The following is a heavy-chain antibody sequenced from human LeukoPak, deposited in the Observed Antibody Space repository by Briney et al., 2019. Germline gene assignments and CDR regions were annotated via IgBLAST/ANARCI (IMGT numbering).Heavy chain of an antibody. Sequence: SETLSLTCTVSGGSISSYYWSWIRQPPGKGLEWIGYIYYSGSTNYNPSLKSRVTISVDTSKNQFSLKLSSVTAADTAVYYCARSGYYDSSGSPWGQGTLVTVSS. CDR2: IYYSGST. D-gene: IGHD3-22*01. V-gene: IGHV4-59*08. CDR1: GGSISSYY. J-gene: IGHJ5*02. CDR3: ARSGYYDSSGSP.